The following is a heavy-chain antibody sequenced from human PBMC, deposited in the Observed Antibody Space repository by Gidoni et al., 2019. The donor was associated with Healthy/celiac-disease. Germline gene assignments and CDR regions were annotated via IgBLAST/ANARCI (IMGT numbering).Heavy chain of an antibody. CDR3: ARARARAFDI. V-gene: IGHV3-33*01. CDR1: GFTFSSYG. Sequence: QVQLVESGGGVVQPGRSLRPSCAAPGFTFSSYGMQWARQAPVKGLEWVAVIWYDGSNKYYADSVKGRFTISRDNSKNTLYLQMNSLRAEDTAVYYCARARARAFDIWGQGTMVTVSS. D-gene: IGHD6-6*01. J-gene: IGHJ3*02. CDR2: IWYDGSNK.